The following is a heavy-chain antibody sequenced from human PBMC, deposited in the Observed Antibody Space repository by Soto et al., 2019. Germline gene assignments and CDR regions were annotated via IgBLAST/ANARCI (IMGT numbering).Heavy chain of an antibody. V-gene: IGHV4-34*01. J-gene: IGHJ3*01. CDR2: INHSGST. CDR1: GGSFRGYY. Sequence: QVQLQRWGAGLLRPSETLSLTCAVYGGSFRGYYWTWLRQSPGRGLEWIGEINHSGSTNSNPSLKSRLTIALDTSKTQFSMNLTSVTAADAAVYYCARGRGFMSRNALDLWGQGTRVIVSS. CDR3: ARGRGFMSRNALDL.